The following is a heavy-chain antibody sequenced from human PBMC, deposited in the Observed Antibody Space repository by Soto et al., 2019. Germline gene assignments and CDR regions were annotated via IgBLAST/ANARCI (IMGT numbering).Heavy chain of an antibody. V-gene: IGHV5-10-1*01. CDR1: GDSYAGYW. CDR3: ARQIYDSDSGPNFQYYFDS. D-gene: IGHD3-22*01. J-gene: IGHJ4*02. Sequence: GESLKISGKGSGDSYAGYWITWFRQLPGKGLEWMGRIDPSDSQTYYSPSFRGHVTISAAKSITTVFLQWSSLRASDTAMYYCARQIYDSDSGPNFQYYFDSWGQGTLVTVSS. CDR2: IDPSDSQT.